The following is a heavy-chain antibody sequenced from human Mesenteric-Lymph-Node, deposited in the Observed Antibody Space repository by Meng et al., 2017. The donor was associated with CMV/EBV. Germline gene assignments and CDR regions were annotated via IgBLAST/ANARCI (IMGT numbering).Heavy chain of an antibody. V-gene: IGHV3-23*01. Sequence: GESLKISCAACGFTFSRYDMHWVRQATGKGLEWVSAISGSGGSTYYADSVKGRFTISRDNSKNTLYLQMNSLRAEDTAVYYCAKGYCSSTSCYTGRAFDIWGQGTMVTVSS. CDR1: GFTFSRYD. CDR2: ISGSGGST. J-gene: IGHJ3*02. D-gene: IGHD2-2*02. CDR3: AKGYCSSTSCYTGRAFDI.